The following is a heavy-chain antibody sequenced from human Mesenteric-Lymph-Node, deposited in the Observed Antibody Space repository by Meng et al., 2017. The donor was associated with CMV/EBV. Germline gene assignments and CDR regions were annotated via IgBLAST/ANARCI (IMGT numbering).Heavy chain of an antibody. J-gene: IGHJ2*01. Sequence: QIQVQHGGPGMVKSSQTLSVTSTLCGDSISSNNAAWKRIRQSPSGGMEWLGRTYYRYESYNDFEVSVKSRISVNLDTSNNQLSLHRNFVTPEDTAVYYSAYCGGLPSLWWGRGTLVTVSS. D-gene: IGHD1-26*01. V-gene: IGHV6-1*01. CDR3: AYCGGLPSLW. CDR1: GDSISSNNAA. CDR2: TYYRYESYN.